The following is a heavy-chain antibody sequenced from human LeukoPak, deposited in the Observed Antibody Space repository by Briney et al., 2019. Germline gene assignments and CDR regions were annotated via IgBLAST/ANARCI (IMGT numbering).Heavy chain of an antibody. J-gene: IGHJ5*02. D-gene: IGHD3-3*01. CDR3: ARGYDFWSGYYTANWFDP. Sequence: EASVKVSCKASGYTFTSYDINWVRQATGQGLEWMGWMNPNSGNTGYAQKFQGRVTMTRNTSISTAYMELSSLRSEDTAVYYCARGYDFWSGYYTANWFDPWGQGTLVTVSS. CDR2: MNPNSGNT. CDR1: GYTFTSYD. V-gene: IGHV1-8*01.